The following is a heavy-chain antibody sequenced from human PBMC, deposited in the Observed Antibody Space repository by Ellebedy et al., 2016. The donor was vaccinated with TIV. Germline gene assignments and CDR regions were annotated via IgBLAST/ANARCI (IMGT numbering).Heavy chain of an antibody. Sequence: PGGSLRLSCAASGLTLGNNAMSWVRQTPGKGLEWVSGIGGDGRTHYADSVKGRFTISRDNSKDTLYLQMNSLRAEDTAIYYCARDPVGVGPAFDVWGQGTMVTVSS. D-gene: IGHD4-23*01. CDR1: GLTLGNNA. CDR2: IGGDGRT. V-gene: IGHV3-23*01. J-gene: IGHJ3*01. CDR3: ARDPVGVGPAFDV.